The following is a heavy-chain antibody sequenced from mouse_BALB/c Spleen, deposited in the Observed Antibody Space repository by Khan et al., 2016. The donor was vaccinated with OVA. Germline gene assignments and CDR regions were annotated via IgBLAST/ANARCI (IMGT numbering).Heavy chain of an antibody. CDR1: GFTFSTYA. D-gene: IGHD2-1*01. Sequence: EVELVESGGGLVKPGGSLKLSCAASGFTFSTYAMSWVRQTPERRLEWVATVNSDGDYTFYPDNVTGRFTISSDNAKNPLYLHMSSLRSEDTAMYYCARSAYGNFAYWGQGTLVTVSA. CDR2: VNSDGDYT. CDR3: ARSAYGNFAY. V-gene: IGHV5-9-3*01. J-gene: IGHJ3*01.